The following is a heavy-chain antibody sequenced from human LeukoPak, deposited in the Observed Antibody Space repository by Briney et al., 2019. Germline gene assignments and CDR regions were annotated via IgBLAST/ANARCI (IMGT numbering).Heavy chain of an antibody. J-gene: IGHJ3*02. CDR1: GGSISSYY. D-gene: IGHD3-9*01. V-gene: IGHV4-59*01. CDR3: ARRYFDWLDAFDI. Sequence: SETLSLTCTVSGGSISSYYWSWVRQPPGKGLEWIGYIYYSGSTNYNPSLKSRVTISVDTSKNQFSLKLSSVTAADTAVYYCARRYFDWLDAFDIWGQGTMVTVSS. CDR2: IYYSGST.